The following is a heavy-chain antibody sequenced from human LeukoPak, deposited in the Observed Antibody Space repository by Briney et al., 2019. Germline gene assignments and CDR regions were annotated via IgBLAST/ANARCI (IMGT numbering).Heavy chain of an antibody. CDR3: ARDLVNLPTIFGVADMTVFDY. Sequence: GASVKVSCKASGYTFTSNGISWVRQAPGQGLECMGWISAYNGNTNYAQKFQGRVTMTRDTSISTAYMELSRLRSDDTAVYYCARDLVNLPTIFGVADMTVFDYWGQGTLVTVSS. D-gene: IGHD3-3*01. CDR2: ISAYNGNT. J-gene: IGHJ4*02. CDR1: GYTFTSNG. V-gene: IGHV1-18*01.